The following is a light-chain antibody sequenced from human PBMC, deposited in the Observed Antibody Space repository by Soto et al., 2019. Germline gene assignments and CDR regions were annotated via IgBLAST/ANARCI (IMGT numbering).Light chain of an antibody. J-gene: IGKJ4*01. V-gene: IGKV1-12*01. CDR3: QQSKSFPLT. CDR1: QTISSW. CDR2: AAS. Sequence: DIQVTQSPPTLSLSLGYRFTITCGASQTISSWLAWYQQKPGKAPKLLIYAASSLQSGVPSRFSGSGSGTDFTLTISSLQPEDFATYFCQQSKSFPLTFGGGTKVDIK.